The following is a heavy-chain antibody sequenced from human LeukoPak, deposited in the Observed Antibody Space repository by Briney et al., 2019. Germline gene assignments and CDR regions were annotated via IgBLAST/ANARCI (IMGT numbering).Heavy chain of an antibody. J-gene: IGHJ5*02. CDR2: ISSSSKI. CDR1: GFAFSSYA. Sequence: PRGSLRLSCTASGFAFSSYAMAWVRQAPGKGLEWLSYISSSSKINYADSVKGRFTISRDNSKNSLYLQMISLRDEDTAVYYCARSANPGVHDFDPWGQGTLVTVSS. D-gene: IGHD6-6*01. V-gene: IGHV3-48*02. CDR3: ARSANPGVHDFDP.